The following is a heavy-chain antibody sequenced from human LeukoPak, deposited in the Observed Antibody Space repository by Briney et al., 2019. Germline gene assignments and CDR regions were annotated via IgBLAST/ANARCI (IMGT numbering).Heavy chain of an antibody. V-gene: IGHV1-8*01. CDR2: MNPNSGNT. CDR3: TGAILTGYGEGAFDI. D-gene: IGHD3-9*01. J-gene: IGHJ3*02. Sequence: ASVKVSCKASGYTFTSYDINWVRQATGQGLGWMGWMNPNSGNTGYAQKFQGRVTMTRNTSISTAYMELSSLRSEDTAVYYCTGAILTGYGEGAFDIWGQGTMVTVSS. CDR1: GYTFTSYD.